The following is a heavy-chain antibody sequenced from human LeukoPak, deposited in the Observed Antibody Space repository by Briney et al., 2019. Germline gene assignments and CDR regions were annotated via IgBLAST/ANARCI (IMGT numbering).Heavy chain of an antibody. V-gene: IGHV1-69*01. CDR1: GGTFSSYA. CDR2: IIPIFGTA. D-gene: IGHD5-18*01. Sequence: SVKVSCKASGGTFSSYAISWVRQAPGQGLEWMGGIIPIFGTANYAQKFQGRVTITADESTNTAYMELSSLRSEDTAVYYCAREGGYSYGPLDYWGQGTLVTVSS. CDR3: AREGGYSYGPLDY. J-gene: IGHJ4*02.